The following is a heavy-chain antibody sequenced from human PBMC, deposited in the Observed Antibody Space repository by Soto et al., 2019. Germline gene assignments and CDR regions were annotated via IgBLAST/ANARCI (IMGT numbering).Heavy chain of an antibody. V-gene: IGHV3-9*01. J-gene: IGHJ3*02. D-gene: IGHD1-7*01. CDR2: ISWNSGSI. CDR3: AKGGLTGTTGAFDI. Sequence: GGSLRLSCAASGFTFDDYAMHWVRQAPGKGLEWVSGISWNSGSIGYADSVKGRFTISRDNAKNSLYLQMNSLRAEDTALYYCAKGGLTGTTGAFDIWGQGTMVTVSS. CDR1: GFTFDDYA.